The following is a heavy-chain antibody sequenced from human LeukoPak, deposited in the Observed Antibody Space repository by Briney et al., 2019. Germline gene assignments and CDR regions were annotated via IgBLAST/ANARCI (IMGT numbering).Heavy chain of an antibody. J-gene: IGHJ5*02. CDR1: GCTVSTSYYC. Sequence: PSETLTLTCTVSGCTVSTSYYCWGRLPQAPGKGLEWIGSVCYSGSTYYSPSLKSRVTISVDTSKTQFSLKLSSVTAADTAVYYCARETQPWGQGTLVTVSS. V-gene: IGHV4-39*07. CDR2: VCYSGST. CDR3: ARETQP.